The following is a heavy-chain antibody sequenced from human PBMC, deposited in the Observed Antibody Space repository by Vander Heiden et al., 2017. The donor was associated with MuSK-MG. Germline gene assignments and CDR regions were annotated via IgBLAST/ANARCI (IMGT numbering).Heavy chain of an antibody. D-gene: IGHD5-18*01. J-gene: IGHJ4*02. V-gene: IGHV3-21*01. Sequence: EVQLVESGGGLVKPGGALRLSCAASVFTFSSYSMNWVRQAPGKGLEWVSSISSSSSYIYYADSVKGRFTISRDNAKNSLYLQMNSLRAEDTAVYYCARDQGYSYGHFDYWGQGTLVTVSS. CDR2: ISSSSSYI. CDR3: ARDQGYSYGHFDY. CDR1: VFTFSSYS.